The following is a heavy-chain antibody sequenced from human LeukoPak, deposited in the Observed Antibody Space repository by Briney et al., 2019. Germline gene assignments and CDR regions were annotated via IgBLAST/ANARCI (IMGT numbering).Heavy chain of an antibody. Sequence: GGSLRLSCAASGFTFSRYWMHWVRQAPGKGLVWVSRINSDAGSTNYADSVKGRFTISRDNAKNTLYLQMNSLRAEDTAVYYCARDYYTSGSPNDYWGQGTLVTVSS. CDR2: INSDAGST. D-gene: IGHD3-10*01. CDR1: GFTFSRYW. V-gene: IGHV3-74*01. CDR3: ARDYYTSGSPNDY. J-gene: IGHJ4*02.